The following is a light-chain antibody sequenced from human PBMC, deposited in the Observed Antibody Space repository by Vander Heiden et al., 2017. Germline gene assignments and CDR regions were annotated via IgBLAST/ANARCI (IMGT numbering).Light chain of an antibody. V-gene: IGLV2-14*01. CDR1: SSDVGGYKY. CDR3: SSYTSSSTLEV. CDR2: DVS. Sequence: QSALTQPASVSGSPGQSITISCTGTSSDVGGYKYVSWDQQHPGKAPKLMIYDVSNRPSGVSNRFSGSKSGNTASLTISGLQAEDEADYYCSSYTSSSTLEVFGTGTKVTVL. J-gene: IGLJ1*01.